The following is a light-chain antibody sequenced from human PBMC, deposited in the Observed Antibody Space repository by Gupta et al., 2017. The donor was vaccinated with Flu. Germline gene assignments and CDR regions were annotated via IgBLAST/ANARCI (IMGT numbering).Light chain of an antibody. J-gene: IGKJ1*01. CDR3: RQSLHTPRT. CDR2: LGS. Sequence: EIVMTQSPLSLPVTPGEPASTSCRSSQSLLHFSGRNQLDWYLQKPRQSPQVLIYLGSNRASGVPDRFSGSGSGTDCTLTISRMEAEDVGIYYCRQSLHTPRTFGQGTKVEIK. CDR1: QSLLHFSGRNQ. V-gene: IGKV2-28*01.